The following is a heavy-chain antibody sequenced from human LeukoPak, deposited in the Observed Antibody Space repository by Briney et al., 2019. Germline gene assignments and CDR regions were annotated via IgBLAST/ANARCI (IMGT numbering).Heavy chain of an antibody. CDR2: ISAYNGNT. CDR3: ARDGYSATGNNYYYYGMDV. Sequence: ASVKVSCKASGYTFTSYGISWVRQAPGQGLEWMGWISAYNGNTNYAQKLQGRVTMTTDTSTSTAYMELRSLRSDDTAVYYCARDGYSATGNNYYYYGMDVWGQGTTVTVSS. V-gene: IGHV1-18*01. J-gene: IGHJ6*02. CDR1: GYTFTSYG. D-gene: IGHD2-15*01.